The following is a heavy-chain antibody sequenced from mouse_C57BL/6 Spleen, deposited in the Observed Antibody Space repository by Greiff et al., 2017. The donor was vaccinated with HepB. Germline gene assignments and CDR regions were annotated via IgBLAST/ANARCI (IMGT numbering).Heavy chain of an antibody. Sequence: EVKLQESGPGLVKPSQSLSLTCSVTGYSITSGYYWNWIRQFPGNKLEWMGYISYDGSNNYNPSLKNRISITRDTSKNQFFLKLNSVTTEDTATYYCARDPLLLRGYFDVWGTGTTVTVSS. V-gene: IGHV3-6*01. CDR2: ISYDGSN. CDR1: GYSITSGYY. D-gene: IGHD1-1*01. CDR3: ARDPLLLRGYFDV. J-gene: IGHJ1*03.